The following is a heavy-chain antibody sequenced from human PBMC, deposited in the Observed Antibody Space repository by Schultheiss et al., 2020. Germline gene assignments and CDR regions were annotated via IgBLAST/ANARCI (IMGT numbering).Heavy chain of an antibody. CDR1: GGSISSGGYY. V-gene: IGHV4-39*07. J-gene: IGHJ5*02. Sequence: SETLSLTCTVSGGSISSGGYYWSWIRQPPGKGLEWIGSIYYSGSTYYNPSLKSRVTISVDTSKNQFSLKLSSVTAADTAVYYCARDEGGFGSGWTKGWFDPWGQGTLVTVSS. D-gene: IGHD6-19*01. CDR3: ARDEGGFGSGWTKGWFDP. CDR2: IYYSGST.